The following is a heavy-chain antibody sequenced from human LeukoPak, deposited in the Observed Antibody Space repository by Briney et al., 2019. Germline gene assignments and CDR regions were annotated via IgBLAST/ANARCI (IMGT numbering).Heavy chain of an antibody. J-gene: IGHJ4*02. CDR1: GGSISSYY. CDR2: IYTSGST. CDR3: ASVGYCSSTSCPRGAVDY. D-gene: IGHD2-2*01. Sequence: PSETLSLTCTVSGGSISSYYWSWIRQPAGKGLEWIGRIYTSGSTNYNPSLKSRVTISVDTSKNQFSLKLSSVTAADTAVYYCASVGYCSSTSCPRGAVDYWGQGTLVTVSS. V-gene: IGHV4-4*07.